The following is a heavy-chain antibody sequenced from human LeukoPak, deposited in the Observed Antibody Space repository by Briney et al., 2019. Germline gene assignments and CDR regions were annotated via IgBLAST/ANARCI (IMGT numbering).Heavy chain of an antibody. J-gene: IGHJ4*02. CDR3: AKGDGWVQYAN. Sequence: PGGSLRLSCAASGFTFTHHGMNWVRQAPGKGLEWVSGIRADGVTTYYADSVKGRFTISRDNSKNTPYLQMNSLRAVDTAVYYCAKGDGWVQYANWGQGTLVTVSS. CDR2: IRADGVTT. CDR1: GFTFTHHG. D-gene: IGHD5-24*01. V-gene: IGHV3-23*01.